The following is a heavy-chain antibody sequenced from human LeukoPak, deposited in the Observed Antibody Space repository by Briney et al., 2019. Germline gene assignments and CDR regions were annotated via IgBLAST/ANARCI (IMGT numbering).Heavy chain of an antibody. Sequence: GGSLRLSCAASGFTFSSYGMHWVRQAPGKGLEWVAVIWYDGSNKYYADSVKGRFTISRDNSKNTLYLQINSLRAEDTAMYYCAKDVWWSVSWGQGTLVTVSS. CDR1: GFTFSSYG. V-gene: IGHV3-33*06. J-gene: IGHJ5*02. CDR3: AKDVWWSVS. D-gene: IGHD2-8*02. CDR2: IWYDGSNK.